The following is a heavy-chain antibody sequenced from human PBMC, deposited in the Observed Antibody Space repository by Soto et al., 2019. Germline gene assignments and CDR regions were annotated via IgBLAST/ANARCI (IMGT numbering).Heavy chain of an antibody. Sequence: QVQLVQSGAEVKKPGASVKVSCKASGYTFTTYDISWVRQAPGQGLEWMGRISTYNGNTNYPQSLQGRLTMTTDTSXXTXDXXLRSLRSDDTAVYYCARDPYHVLMVNAPNLYGMDVWGQGTTVTVSS. J-gene: IGHJ6*02. D-gene: IGHD2-8*01. CDR3: ARDPYHVLMVNAPNLYGMDV. CDR1: GYTFTTYD. CDR2: ISTYNGNT. V-gene: IGHV1-18*01.